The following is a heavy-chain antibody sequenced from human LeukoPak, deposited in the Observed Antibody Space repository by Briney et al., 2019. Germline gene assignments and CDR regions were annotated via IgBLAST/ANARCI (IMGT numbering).Heavy chain of an antibody. CDR3: ARDVAAAGNWFDP. CDR2: IYYSGST. J-gene: IGHJ5*02. V-gene: IGHV4-59*01. Sequence: PSETLSLTCTVSGGSISSYYWSWIRQPPGKGLEWIGYIYYSGSTNYNPSLKSRVTISVDTSKNQFSLKLSSVTAADTAVYYCARDVAAAGNWFDPWGQGTLVIVSS. D-gene: IGHD6-13*01. CDR1: GGSISSYY.